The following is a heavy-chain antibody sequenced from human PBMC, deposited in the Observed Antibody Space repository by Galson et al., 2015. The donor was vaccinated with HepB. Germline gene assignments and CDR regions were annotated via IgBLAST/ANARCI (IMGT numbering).Heavy chain of an antibody. CDR1: GGTFSNYA. J-gene: IGHJ6*03. Sequence: SVKVSCKASGGTFSNYAITWVRQAPGQGLEWMGRIIPFLGIADYARKFQSRVTITADKSTTTAYMEVRSLRSEDTAVYYCARGVKPQWELTLYSYMDVWGTGTTVTVSS. V-gene: IGHV1-69*04. D-gene: IGHD1-26*01. CDR2: IIPFLGIA. CDR3: ARGVKPQWELTLYSYMDV.